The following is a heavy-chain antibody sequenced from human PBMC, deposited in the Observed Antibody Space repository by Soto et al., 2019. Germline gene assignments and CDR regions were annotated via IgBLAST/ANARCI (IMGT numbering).Heavy chain of an antibody. CDR2: ISGSGGST. Sequence: TGGSLRLSCAASGFTFSSYAMSGVRQAPGKGLEWVSAISGSGGSTYYADSVKGRFTISRDNSKNTLYLQMNSLRAEDTAVYYCAKDPFSVVPAAYMDVWGQGTTVTVSS. J-gene: IGHJ6*02. CDR1: GFTFSSYA. D-gene: IGHD2-2*01. V-gene: IGHV3-23*01. CDR3: AKDPFSVVPAAYMDV.